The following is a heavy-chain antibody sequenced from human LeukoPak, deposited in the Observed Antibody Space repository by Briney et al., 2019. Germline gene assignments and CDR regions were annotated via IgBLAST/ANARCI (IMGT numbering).Heavy chain of an antibody. CDR2: MYPGDSDT. CDR1: GYSFTIYW. J-gene: IGHJ6*03. D-gene: IGHD1-26*01. Sequence: GESLKISCKGSGYSFTIYWIGWVRQMPGKGLEWMGIMYPGDSDTRYNPSFQGQVTISADKSISTAYLQWSSLKASDTAMYYCARTWGIVGATGPYYYYMDVWGKGTTVTVSS. V-gene: IGHV5-51*01. CDR3: ARTWGIVGATGPYYYYMDV.